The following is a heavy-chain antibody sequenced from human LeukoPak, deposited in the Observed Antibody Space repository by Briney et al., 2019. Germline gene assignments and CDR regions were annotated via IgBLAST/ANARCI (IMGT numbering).Heavy chain of an antibody. Sequence: PSETLSLTCTVSGGSISSYYWSWIRQPPGKGLEWIGYIYYSGSTNYNPSLKSRVTISVDTSKNQFSLKPSSVTAADTAVYYCARRGVTGTEYYFDYWGQGSLVTVSS. CDR2: IYYSGST. CDR3: ARRGVTGTEYYFDY. V-gene: IGHV4-59*01. J-gene: IGHJ4*02. D-gene: IGHD6-19*01. CDR1: GGSISSYY.